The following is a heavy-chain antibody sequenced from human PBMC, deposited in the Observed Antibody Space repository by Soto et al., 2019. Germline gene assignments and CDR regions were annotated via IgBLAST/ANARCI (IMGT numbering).Heavy chain of an antibody. CDR1: GFTFSRYG. J-gene: IGHJ6*02. CDR3: ARDPSLTDGMDV. CDR2: IWSDGSIK. V-gene: IGHV3-33*01. Sequence: GGSLRLSCVVSGFTFSRYGMHWVRQAPGKGLEWVAVIWSDGSIKYYADSVKGRFTISRDNSKNTLYLQMNSLRAEDTAVYYCARDPSLTDGMDVWGQGTTVTVSS. D-gene: IGHD3-9*01.